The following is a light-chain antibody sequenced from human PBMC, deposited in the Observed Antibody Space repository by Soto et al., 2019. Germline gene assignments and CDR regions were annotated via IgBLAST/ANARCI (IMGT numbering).Light chain of an antibody. CDR2: GAS. V-gene: IGKV3-15*01. CDR1: QDVSTN. J-gene: IGKJ2*03. CDR3: RHYNNCPPYC. Sequence: ETVMTQSPDTLSVSPGESATLSCRASQDVSTNLAGFHQKPGQTPRLGLYGASKRVTGIPARFSGSGSGRHFTLTISSLQSEDFGVYYCRHYNNCPPYCFGEGTKVEIK.